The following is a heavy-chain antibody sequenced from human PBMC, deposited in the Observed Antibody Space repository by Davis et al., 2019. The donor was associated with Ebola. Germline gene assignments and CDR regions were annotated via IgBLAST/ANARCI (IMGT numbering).Heavy chain of an antibody. CDR2: ISFDGTTK. V-gene: IGHV3-30-3*01. CDR3: AREVGAADY. D-gene: IGHD1-26*01. CDR1: GFIFSTYA. Sequence: GESLKISCATSGFIFSTYALHWVRQAPGKGLEWVGFISFDGTTKYNGDSVKGRFTISRDNSENTVYLQMNSLKTEDTAVYFCAREVGAADYWGQGTLVTVSS. J-gene: IGHJ4*02.